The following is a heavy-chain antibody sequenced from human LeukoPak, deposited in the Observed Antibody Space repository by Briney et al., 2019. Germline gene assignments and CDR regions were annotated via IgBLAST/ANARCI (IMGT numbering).Heavy chain of an antibody. V-gene: IGHV5-51*01. CDR3: ARGTTVTTIFDY. Sequence: GESLKISCKGSGYSFTSYWIAWVRQLPGKGLEWMGIIYPDDSDTRYSPSFQGQVTISADKSISTAYLQWSSLEASDTAMYYCARGTTVTTIFDYWGQGTLVTVSS. J-gene: IGHJ4*02. CDR1: GYSFTSYW. CDR2: IYPDDSDT. D-gene: IGHD4-17*01.